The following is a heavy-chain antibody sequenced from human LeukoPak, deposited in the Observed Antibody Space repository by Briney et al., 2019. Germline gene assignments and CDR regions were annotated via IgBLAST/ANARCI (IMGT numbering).Heavy chain of an antibody. J-gene: IGHJ4*02. CDR3: ARVVIFGVVYPFDY. V-gene: IGHV1-18*01. CDR1: GYTFTSYG. D-gene: IGHD3-3*01. Sequence: ASVKVSCKASGYTFTSYGISWVRQAPGQGLEWMGWISAYNGNTNYAQKLQGRVTMTTDTSTSTAYMELRSLGSDDTAVYYCARVVIFGVVYPFDYWGQGTLVTVSS. CDR2: ISAYNGNT.